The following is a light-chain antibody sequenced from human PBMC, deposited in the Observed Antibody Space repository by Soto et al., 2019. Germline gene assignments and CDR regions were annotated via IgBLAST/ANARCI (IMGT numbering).Light chain of an antibody. CDR3: QSWGSGIPV. CDR2: FNSDGSH. CDR1: SGHSNYA. Sequence: QSVLTQSPSASASLGASVKLTCTLSSGHSNYAVAWHQQQPEKGPRFLMKFNSDGSHNKGDGIPDRFSGSTSGAERYLTISSLQSEDEGAYYCQSWGSGIPVFGGGTKLTVL. J-gene: IGLJ2*01. V-gene: IGLV4-69*01.